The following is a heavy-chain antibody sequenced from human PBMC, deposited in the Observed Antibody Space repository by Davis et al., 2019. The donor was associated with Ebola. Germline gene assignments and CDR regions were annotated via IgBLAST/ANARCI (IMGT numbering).Heavy chain of an antibody. Sequence: GESLKISCAASGFTFSSYAMSWVRQAPGKGLEWVSAISGSGGSTYYADSVKGRFTISRDNSKNTLYLQMNSLRAEDTAVYYCAKRDGVSIFGVVPFDYWGQGTLVTVSS. J-gene: IGHJ4*02. CDR1: GFTFSSYA. V-gene: IGHV3-23*01. CDR3: AKRDGVSIFGVVPFDY. CDR2: ISGSGGST. D-gene: IGHD3-3*01.